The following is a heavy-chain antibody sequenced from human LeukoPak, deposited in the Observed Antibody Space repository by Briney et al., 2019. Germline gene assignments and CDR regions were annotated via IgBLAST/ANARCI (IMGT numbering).Heavy chain of an antibody. V-gene: IGHV1-2*02. CDR1: GYIFTGYY. J-gene: IGHJ5*02. CDR2: INPNSGGT. CDR3: ARDNSVGDNAWWFDP. D-gene: IGHD1-26*01. Sequence: ASVKVSCKASGYIFTGYYMHWVRQAPGQGLEWMGWINPNSGGTNYPQKFQGRVTMTRDMSTSTDYMELSSLRSEDTAIYYCARDNSVGDNAWWFDPWGQGTLVTVSS.